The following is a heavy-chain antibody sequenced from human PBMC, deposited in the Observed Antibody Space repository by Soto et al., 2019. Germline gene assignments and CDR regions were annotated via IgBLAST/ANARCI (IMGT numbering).Heavy chain of an antibody. CDR3: ERDKTGAYYYYGMDV. D-gene: IGHD3-10*01. V-gene: IGHV4-38-2*02. CDR1: GYSISSGYY. Sequence: ETLSLSCDVSGYSISSGYYWCWIRQPPGEGLEWIGSIHHSGKTYYNPSLKSQVSISLDTSKNRFSLRLTSVTAADTAVYYCERDKTGAYYYYGMDVWGLGTTVTVSS. CDR2: IHHSGKT. J-gene: IGHJ6*02.